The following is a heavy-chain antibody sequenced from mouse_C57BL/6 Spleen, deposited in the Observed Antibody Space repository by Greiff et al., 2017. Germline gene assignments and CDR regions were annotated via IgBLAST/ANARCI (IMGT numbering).Heavy chain of an antibody. Sequence: QVQLQQPGAELVKPGASVKLSCKASGYTFTSYWMHWVKQRPGQGLEWIGMIHPNSGSTNYNEKFKSKATLTVDKSSSTAYMQLSSLTSEDSAVYYFARSHYYGSSYWYFDVWGTGTTVTVSS. J-gene: IGHJ1*03. V-gene: IGHV1-64*01. D-gene: IGHD1-1*01. CDR3: ARSHYYGSSYWYFDV. CDR2: IHPNSGST. CDR1: GYTFTSYW.